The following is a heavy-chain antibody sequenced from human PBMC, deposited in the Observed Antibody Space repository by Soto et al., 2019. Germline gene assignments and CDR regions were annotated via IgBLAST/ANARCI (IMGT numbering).Heavy chain of an antibody. D-gene: IGHD2-15*01. CDR3: ARGIGSPGAY. J-gene: IGHJ4*02. CDR1: GGSISSYY. CDR2: IYYSGST. Sequence: SETLSLTCTVSGGSISSYYWSWIRQPPGKGLEWIGYIYYSGSTNYNPSLKSRVTISVDTSKNQFSLKLSSVTAADTAVYYCARGIGSPGAYWGQGTLVTVSS. V-gene: IGHV4-59*01.